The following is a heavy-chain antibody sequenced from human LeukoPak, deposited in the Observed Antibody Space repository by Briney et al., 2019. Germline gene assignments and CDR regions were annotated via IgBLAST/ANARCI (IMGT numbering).Heavy chain of an antibody. CDR1: GFTFSSYA. CDR2: ISSNGGST. Sequence: GGSLRLSCSASGFTFSSYAMHWVRQAPGKGLEYVSAISSNGGSTYYADSVKGRFTISRDNSKNTQYLQMSSLRAEDTAVYYCVKGGLVVVTAIYYWGQGTLVTVSS. J-gene: IGHJ4*02. CDR3: VKGGLVVVTAIYY. V-gene: IGHV3-64D*06. D-gene: IGHD2-21*02.